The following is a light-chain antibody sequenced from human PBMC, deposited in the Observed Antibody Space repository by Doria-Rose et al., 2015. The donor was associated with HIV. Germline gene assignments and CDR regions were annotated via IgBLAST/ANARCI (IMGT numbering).Light chain of an antibody. Sequence: EIVLTQSPGTLSVSPGERATLSCRASQSFSSTYLAWYQQKPGQAPSLLIYDGSTRATGIPDRFSASGSGTDFTLTINRLEPEDFALYYCHQCGTSWTFGQGTKVEI. CDR1: QSFSSTY. CDR3: HQCGTSWT. V-gene: IGKV3-20*01. CDR2: DGS. J-gene: IGKJ1*01.